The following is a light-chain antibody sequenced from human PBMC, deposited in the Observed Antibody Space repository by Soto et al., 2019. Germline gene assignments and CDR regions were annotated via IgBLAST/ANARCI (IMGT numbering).Light chain of an antibody. V-gene: IGKV1-39*01. CDR3: QQYGDSPQT. J-gene: IGKJ1*01. Sequence: DIQMAQSPSSLSASVGDRVTVTCRASQGISGYLNWYQHKPGKAPKLLIYAASSLQSGVPSRFSGSGFGTDFTLTITRLEPEDFAVYYCQQYGDSPQTFGPGTKVDIK. CDR1: QGISGY. CDR2: AAS.